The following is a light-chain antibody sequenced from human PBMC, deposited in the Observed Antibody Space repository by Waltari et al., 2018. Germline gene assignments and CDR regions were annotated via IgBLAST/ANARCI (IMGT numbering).Light chain of an antibody. CDR1: QSVSTNY. J-gene: IGKJ2*01. CDR2: DAS. Sequence: EIVLTQSPGTLSLSPGEAATPSCRASQSVSTNYLAWYQQKPGQAHRLLIHDASSRATGISDRFTASGSGTDFTLSISRLEPEDFAVYYCHQYATAPYTFGQGTNLEIK. V-gene: IGKV3-20*01. CDR3: HQYATAPYT.